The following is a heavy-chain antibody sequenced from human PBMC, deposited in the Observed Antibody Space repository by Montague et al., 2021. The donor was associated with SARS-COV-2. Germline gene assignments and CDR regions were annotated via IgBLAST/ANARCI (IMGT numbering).Heavy chain of an antibody. CDR2: IYYSGST. D-gene: IGHD3-16*02. J-gene: IGHJ4*02. CDR3: ARQRRGGLGCTHRFFDY. CDR1: GGSISSSSYY. V-gene: IGHV4-39*01. Sequence: SETLSLTCTVSGGSISSSSYYWGWIRQPPGKRLEWIGSIYYSGSTYYHPSLKSRVTISVDTSKNQFSLKLSSVAAADTAVYYCARQRRGGLGCTHRFFDYWGQGALVTVSS.